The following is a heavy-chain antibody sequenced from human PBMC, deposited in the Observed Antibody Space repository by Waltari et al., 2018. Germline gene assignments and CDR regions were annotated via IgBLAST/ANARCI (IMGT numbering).Heavy chain of an antibody. Sequence: QVQLQASGPGLVKPSETLSLTCTVSGGSISSYYWSWIRQPPGKGLEWIGYIYTSGSTNYNPSLKSRVTISVDTSKNHFSLKLSSVTAADTAVYYCARGAYCGGDCYSLDYWGQGTLVTVSS. CDR2: IYTSGST. CDR1: GGSISSYY. D-gene: IGHD2-21*01. J-gene: IGHJ4*02. CDR3: ARGAYCGGDCYSLDY. V-gene: IGHV4-4*09.